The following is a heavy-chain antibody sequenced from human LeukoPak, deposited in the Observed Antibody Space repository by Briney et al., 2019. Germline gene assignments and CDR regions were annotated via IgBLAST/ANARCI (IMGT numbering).Heavy chain of an antibody. CDR2: MNSNSGNT. V-gene: IGHV1-8*01. J-gene: IGHJ3*02. D-gene: IGHD1-26*01. CDR3: AREQWELRAAFDI. Sequence: ASVKVSCKASGYIFTSYDINWVRQATGQGLEWMGWMNSNSGNTGYAQKFQGRVTMTRNTSITTAYMELRSLRSDDTAVYYCAREQWELRAAFDIWGQGTMVTVSS. CDR1: GYIFTSYD.